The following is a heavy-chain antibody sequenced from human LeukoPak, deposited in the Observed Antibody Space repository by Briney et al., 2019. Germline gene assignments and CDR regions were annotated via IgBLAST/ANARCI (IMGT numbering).Heavy chain of an antibody. D-gene: IGHD5-18*01. V-gene: IGHV3-21*01. CDR2: ISSSSSYI. CDR3: ARETPAPSYGYDY. J-gene: IGHJ4*02. Sequence: PGGSLRLSCAASGFTFSSYSMTWVRQAPGKGLEWVSSISSSSSYIYYADSVKGRFTISRDNAKNSLYLQMNSLRAEDTAVYYCARETPAPSYGYDYWGQGTLVTVSS. CDR1: GFTFSSYS.